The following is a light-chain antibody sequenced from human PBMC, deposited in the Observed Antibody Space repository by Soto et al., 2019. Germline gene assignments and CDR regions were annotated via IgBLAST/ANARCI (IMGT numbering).Light chain of an antibody. CDR2: AVS. CDR3: CSYTSLSTVV. V-gene: IGLV2-14*01. CDR1: SSDVGGYNH. J-gene: IGLJ2*01. Sequence: QSALTQPASVSGSPGQSITISCTGTSSDVGGYNHVSWYQHSPGKAPKLILFAVSDRPSGVSHRFSGSKSGNTASLTISGLQAEDEAVYYCCSYTSLSTVVFGGGTKLTVL.